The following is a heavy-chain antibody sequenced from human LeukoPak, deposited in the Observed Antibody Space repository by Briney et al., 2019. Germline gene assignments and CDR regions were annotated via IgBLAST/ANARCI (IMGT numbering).Heavy chain of an antibody. D-gene: IGHD3-22*01. Sequence: GGSLRLSCAASGXTVSSNYVSWVRQAPGKGLEWVSVIYSGGSTYYAGSVKGRFTISRDNSKNTLFLQMNSLRAQDTAVYYCARQYDSSGYPKPFDYWGQGTLVTVSS. CDR2: IYSGGST. J-gene: IGHJ4*02. CDR1: GXTVSSNY. CDR3: ARQYDSSGYPKPFDY. V-gene: IGHV3-53*01.